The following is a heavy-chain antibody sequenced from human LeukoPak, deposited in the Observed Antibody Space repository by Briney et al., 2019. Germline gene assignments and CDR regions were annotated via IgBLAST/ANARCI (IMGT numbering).Heavy chain of an antibody. Sequence: PSETLSLTCTVSGGSISSYYWSWIRQPPGKGLEWIGYIYYSGSTNYNPSLKSRVTISVDTSKYQFSLKLSSVTAADTAVYYCARHPFPGVAARQVERNWGQGTLVTVSS. V-gene: IGHV4-59*01. CDR2: IYYSGST. D-gene: IGHD6-6*01. CDR3: ARHPFPGVAARQVERN. J-gene: IGHJ4*02. CDR1: GGSISSYY.